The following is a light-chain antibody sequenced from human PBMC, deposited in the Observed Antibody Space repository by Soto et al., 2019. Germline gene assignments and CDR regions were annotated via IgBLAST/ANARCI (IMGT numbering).Light chain of an antibody. J-gene: IGLJ3*02. CDR3: SSSTSSSTLWV. V-gene: IGLV2-14*01. CDR1: SSDVGGYND. Sequence: QSALTQPASVSGSPGQSITISCTGTSSDVGGYNDVSWYQQHPGKAPKLMIYEVSNRPSGVSNRFSGSKSGNTASLTISGLQAEDEADYYCSSSTSSSTLWVFGGGTKLTVL. CDR2: EVS.